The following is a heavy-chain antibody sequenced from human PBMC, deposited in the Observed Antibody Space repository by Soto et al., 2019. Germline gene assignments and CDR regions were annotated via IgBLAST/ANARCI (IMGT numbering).Heavy chain of an antibody. Sequence: EVQLLESGGGLVQPGGSLRLSCAASGFTFSSYAMSWVRQAPGKGLEWVSAISGSGGSTYYADSVKGRFTISRDNSXXTLYLQRNSLRAEDTAVYYCAKIHIVVVTAALPDYWGQGTLVTVSS. CDR1: GFTFSSYA. CDR2: ISGSGGST. CDR3: AKIHIVVVTAALPDY. D-gene: IGHD2-21*02. J-gene: IGHJ4*02. V-gene: IGHV3-23*01.